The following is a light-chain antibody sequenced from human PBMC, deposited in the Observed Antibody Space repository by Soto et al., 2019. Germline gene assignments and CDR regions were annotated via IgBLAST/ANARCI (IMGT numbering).Light chain of an antibody. Sequence: EIVMTQSPATLSVSPGERATLSCRASQSVSSNLAWYQQKPGQAPRLLIYGASTRATGIPARFSGSGSGTEFTHTISSLQCEDFAVYYCQQYNNWPPYTFRQGTKLEIK. J-gene: IGKJ2*01. CDR1: QSVSSN. V-gene: IGKV3-15*01. CDR2: GAS. CDR3: QQYNNWPPYT.